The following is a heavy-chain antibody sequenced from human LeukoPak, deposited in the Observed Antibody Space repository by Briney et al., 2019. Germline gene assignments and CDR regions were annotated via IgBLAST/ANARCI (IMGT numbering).Heavy chain of an antibody. V-gene: IGHV3-21*01. J-gene: IGHJ4*02. CDR3: ARDESWGVVQYYFDY. Sequence: GGSLRLSCAASGFTFSSYSMNWVRQAPGKGLEWVSSISSSSSYIYYADSVKGRFTISRDNAKNSLYLQMNSLRAEDTAVYYCARDESWGVVQYYFDYWGQGTLVTVSS. CDR2: ISSSSSYI. CDR1: GFTFSSYS. D-gene: IGHD3-3*01.